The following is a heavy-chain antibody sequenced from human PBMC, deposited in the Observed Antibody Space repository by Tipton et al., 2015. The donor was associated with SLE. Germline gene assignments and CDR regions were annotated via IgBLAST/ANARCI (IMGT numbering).Heavy chain of an antibody. D-gene: IGHD3-10*01. V-gene: IGHV4-31*03. CDR3: ARGARGSYYAVAFDI. CDR1: GGSISSGGHY. CDR2: IYYSGST. Sequence: TLSLTCTVSGGSISSGGHYWSWIRQHPGKGLEWIGYIYYSGSTYYNPSLKSRVTISVDTSKNQFSLKLSSVTAADTAVYYCARGARGSYYAVAFDIWGQGTMVTVSS. J-gene: IGHJ3*02.